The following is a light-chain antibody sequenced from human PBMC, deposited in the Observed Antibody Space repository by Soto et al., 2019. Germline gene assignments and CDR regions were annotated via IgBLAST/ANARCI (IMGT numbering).Light chain of an antibody. CDR1: ALPKQY. Sequence: SYELTQPPSVSVSPGQTARITCSGDALPKQYASWYQQKPGQAPLLVIYKDSERPSGIPERFSGSSSGTTVTLTVSGVQAEDEAEYFCQSADSSGTYVCGTGTKVTVL. V-gene: IGLV3-25*02. J-gene: IGLJ1*01. CDR3: QSADSSGTYV. CDR2: KDS.